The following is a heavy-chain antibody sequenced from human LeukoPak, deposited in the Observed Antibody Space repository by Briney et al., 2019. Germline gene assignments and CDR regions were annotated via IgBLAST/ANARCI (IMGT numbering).Heavy chain of an antibody. Sequence: PGGSLRLSCAVSGFTVSSNYMSWVRQAPGKGLEWVSVIYSGGSTYYADSVKGRFTISRDNSKNTLYLQMNSLRAEDTAVYYCAREPDSSGWCDYWGQGTLVTVSS. CDR2: IYSGGST. CDR1: GFTVSSNY. D-gene: IGHD6-19*01. J-gene: IGHJ4*02. V-gene: IGHV3-66*01. CDR3: AREPDSSGWCDY.